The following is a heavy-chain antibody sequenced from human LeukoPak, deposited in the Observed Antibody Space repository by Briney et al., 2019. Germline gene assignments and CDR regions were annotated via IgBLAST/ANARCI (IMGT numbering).Heavy chain of an antibody. Sequence: PGGSLRLSCAASGFTFSIYSMNWVRQAPGKGLEWVASINQDGTEKYHVDSVKGRFTISRDNARNSLYLQMNSLRAEDTAVYYCARDGQAPGRYFDYWGQKTLVTVSS. J-gene: IGHJ4*02. V-gene: IGHV3-7*01. CDR1: GFTFSIYS. CDR3: ARDGQAPGRYFDY. D-gene: IGHD6-13*01. CDR2: INQDGTEK.